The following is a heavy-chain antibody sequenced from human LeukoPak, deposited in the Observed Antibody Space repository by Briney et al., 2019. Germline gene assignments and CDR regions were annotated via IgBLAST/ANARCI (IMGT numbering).Heavy chain of an antibody. CDR1: GFAVRTNY. CDR2: IYSGGST. V-gene: IGHV3-53*01. Sequence: GGSLRLSCAASGFAVRTNYMSWVRQAPGKGLEWVSIIYSGGSTYYADSVKGRFTISRDNSKNTLNLQMNRLRAEDTAVYYCARRSSGRNEAPFDYWGQGTLVTVSS. CDR3: ARRSSGRNEAPFDY. J-gene: IGHJ4*02. D-gene: IGHD1-26*01.